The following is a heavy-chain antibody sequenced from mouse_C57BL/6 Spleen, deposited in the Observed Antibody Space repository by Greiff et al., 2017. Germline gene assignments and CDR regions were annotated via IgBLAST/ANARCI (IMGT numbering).Heavy chain of an antibody. V-gene: IGHV1-26*01. Sequence: EVQLQQSGPELVKPGASVKISCKASGYTFTDYYMNWVKQSHGKSLEWIGDINPNNGGTSYNQKFKGKATLTVDKSSSTAYMELRSLTSEDSAVYYCARSEWLLRYFDVWGTGTTVTVSS. D-gene: IGHD2-3*01. CDR1: GYTFTDYY. CDR2: INPNNGGT. J-gene: IGHJ1*03. CDR3: ARSEWLLRYFDV.